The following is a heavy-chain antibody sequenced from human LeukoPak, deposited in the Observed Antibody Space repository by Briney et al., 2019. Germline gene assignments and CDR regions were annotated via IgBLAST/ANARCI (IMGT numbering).Heavy chain of an antibody. Sequence: GESLKISCKGSGYSFTIYWIGWMRQMPGKGLEWMGIIYPADSDTRYSPSFQGQVTISADKSISTTYLQWSSLKASDTAMYYCVRSTMVRGVISMDVWGQGTTVTVSS. CDR2: IYPADSDT. J-gene: IGHJ6*02. CDR1: GYSFTIYW. CDR3: VRSTMVRGVISMDV. D-gene: IGHD3-10*01. V-gene: IGHV5-51*01.